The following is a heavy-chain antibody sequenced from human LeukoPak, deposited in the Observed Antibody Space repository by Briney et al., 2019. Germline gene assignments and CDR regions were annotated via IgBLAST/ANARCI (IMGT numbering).Heavy chain of an antibody. J-gene: IGHJ4*02. CDR2: IRSTPYRGTT. CDR3: TGGYSSGWYYFDY. CDR1: GFTFGDYA. V-gene: IGHV3-49*04. D-gene: IGHD6-19*01. Sequence: PGGSLRLSCTGSGFTFGDYAMGWVRQAPGKGLEWVGFIRSTPYRGTTEYAASVKGRFTISRDDSRSIAYLQMNRLKTEDTAIYYCTGGYSSGWYYFDYWGLGTLVTVSS.